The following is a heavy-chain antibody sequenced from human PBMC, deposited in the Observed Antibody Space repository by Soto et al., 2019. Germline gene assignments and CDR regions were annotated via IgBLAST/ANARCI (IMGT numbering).Heavy chain of an antibody. CDR1: GFTFSSYS. D-gene: IGHD4-4*01. CDR3: AREGVKNSNPFPERHFDY. J-gene: IGHJ4*02. Sequence: GGSLRLSCAASGFTFSSYSMNWVRQAPGKGLEWVSYISSSSSTIYYADSVKGRFTISRDNAKNSLYLQMNSLRAEDTAVYYCAREGVKNSNPFPERHFDYWGQGTLVTVSS. V-gene: IGHV3-48*01. CDR2: ISSSSSTI.